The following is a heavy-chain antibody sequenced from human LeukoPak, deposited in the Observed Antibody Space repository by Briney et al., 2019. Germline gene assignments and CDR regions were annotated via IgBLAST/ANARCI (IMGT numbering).Heavy chain of an antibody. Sequence: PGGSLRLSCAAPGFTFSSYSMSWVRQAPGKGLEWVGRIKSRTDGGTTDYAAPVKGRFTISGDDSKNTLYLQMNSLKTEDTAVYYCIPMWAFHMWGQGTMVTVSS. V-gene: IGHV3-15*01. D-gene: IGHD2-21*01. CDR1: GFTFSSYS. CDR3: IPMWAFHM. CDR2: IKSRTDGGTT. J-gene: IGHJ3*02.